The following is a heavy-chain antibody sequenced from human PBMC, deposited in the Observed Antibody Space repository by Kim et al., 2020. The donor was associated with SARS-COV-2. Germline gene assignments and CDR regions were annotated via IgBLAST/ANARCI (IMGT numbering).Heavy chain of an antibody. Sequence: VKGRFTITRDKSKNTLYLQMNSLRAEDTAVYYCAKERIIYYYGSGSYYDYWGQGTLVTVSS. D-gene: IGHD3-10*01. CDR3: AKERIIYYYGSGSYYDY. J-gene: IGHJ4*02. V-gene: IGHV3-23*01.